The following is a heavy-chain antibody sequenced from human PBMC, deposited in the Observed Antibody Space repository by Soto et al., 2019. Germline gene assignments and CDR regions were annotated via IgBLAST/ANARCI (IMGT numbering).Heavy chain of an antibody. V-gene: IGHV1-8*01. D-gene: IGHD6-19*01. Sequence: ASVKVSCKASGYTFTSYDINWVRQATGQGLEWMGWMNPNSGNTGYAQKFQGRVTMTRNTSISTACMELSSLRSEDTAVYYCARGFGYSSGWYAGYYYYGMDVWGQGTTVTVSS. CDR1: GYTFTSYD. CDR3: ARGFGYSSGWYAGYYYYGMDV. CDR2: MNPNSGNT. J-gene: IGHJ6*02.